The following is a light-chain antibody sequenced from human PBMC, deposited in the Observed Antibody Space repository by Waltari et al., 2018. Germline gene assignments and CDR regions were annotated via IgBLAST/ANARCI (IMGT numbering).Light chain of an antibody. CDR2: DAS. CDR1: QTVSTR. V-gene: IGKV3-15*01. J-gene: IGKJ4*01. Sequence: EVAPTQSAVTLCLSPGERVTPSCRAIQTVSTRLAWYQKTYGQAPKVLIFDASTRATGIPATFTGSGSGTEFTLTISSLQSEDFAVYYCQQYKEWPLTFGGGTKVAIK. CDR3: QQYKEWPLT.